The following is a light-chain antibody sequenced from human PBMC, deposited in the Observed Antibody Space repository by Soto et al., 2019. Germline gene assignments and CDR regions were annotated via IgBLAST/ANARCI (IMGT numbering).Light chain of an antibody. CDR1: QSLLNSNGYNC. CDR3: MQSLQTPLT. V-gene: IGKV2-28*01. Sequence: DIVMTQSPLSLPVTPGEPASISCRSSQSLLNSNGYNCLEWYLQKPGQSPQLLIYLGSNRASGVPDRFSGSGSGTDFTLKISRVEAADVGVYFCMQSLQTPLTFGQGTKVEIK. CDR2: LGS. J-gene: IGKJ1*01.